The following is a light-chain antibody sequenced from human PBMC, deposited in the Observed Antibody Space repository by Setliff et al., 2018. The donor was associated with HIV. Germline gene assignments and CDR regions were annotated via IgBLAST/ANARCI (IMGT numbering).Light chain of an antibody. CDR3: SSYATSSTLDV. CDR1: SSDVGAYSL. J-gene: IGLJ1*01. V-gene: IGLV2-14*01. CDR2: EVS. Sequence: QSVLTQPASVSGSPGQSITISCTGTSSDVGAYSLVSWYQQHPGKAPKLMIYEVSNRPSGVSNRFSGSKSGNTASLTISGLQAEDEADYYCSSYATSSTLDVFGTGTKV.